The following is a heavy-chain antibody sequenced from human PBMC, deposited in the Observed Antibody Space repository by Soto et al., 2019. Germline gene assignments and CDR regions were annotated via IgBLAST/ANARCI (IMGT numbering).Heavy chain of an antibody. Sequence: ASVKVSCKASGYSFTAYSMHWVRQAPVQGLEWMGWFNPNSGDTIYAQKFQGRVTLTRDTSISTAYLELTGLRSDDTAVYYCAREASAVISLDYWGQGTLVTVSS. CDR1: GYSFTAYS. J-gene: IGHJ4*02. CDR3: AREASAVISLDY. D-gene: IGHD6-19*01. V-gene: IGHV1-2*02. CDR2: FNPNSGDT.